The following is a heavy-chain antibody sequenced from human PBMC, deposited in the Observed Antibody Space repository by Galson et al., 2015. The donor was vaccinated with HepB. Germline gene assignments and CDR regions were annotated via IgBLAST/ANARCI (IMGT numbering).Heavy chain of an antibody. D-gene: IGHD2-8*01. CDR2: ISDSGHS. CDR1: GFTFSIYG. V-gene: IGHV3-23*01. J-gene: IGHJ4*02. Sequence: SLRLSCAASGFTFSIYGLTWVRQAPGKGLEWVPSISDSGHSYYADSVKGRCTISRDNSKAALYLQINSLRAEDTAIYYCAKDNASRGFDSWGQGTLVTVSP. CDR3: AKDNASRGFDS.